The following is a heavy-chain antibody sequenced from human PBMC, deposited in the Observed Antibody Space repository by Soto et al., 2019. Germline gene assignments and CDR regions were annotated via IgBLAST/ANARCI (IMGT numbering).Heavy chain of an antibody. CDR3: ARAPAQLYSSCWYYFDY. CDR2: IYYSGST. J-gene: IGHJ4*02. CDR1: GGPISSYY. D-gene: IGHD6-13*01. Sequence: QVQLQESGPGLVKPSETLSLTCTVSGGPISSYYWSWIRQPPGKGMEWIGYIYYSGSTNYNPSLKSRVTISVDTSKNPFPLKLSSVTAAETAVYYSARAPAQLYSSCWYYFDYWGQGTLVTVSS. V-gene: IGHV4-59*01.